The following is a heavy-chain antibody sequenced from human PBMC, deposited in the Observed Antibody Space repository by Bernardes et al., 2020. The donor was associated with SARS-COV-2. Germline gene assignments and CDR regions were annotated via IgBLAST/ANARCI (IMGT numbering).Heavy chain of an antibody. Sequence: GGSLRPSCSASGFSFVCYSASWFRQAPGKVLEWVSVISGNGDNTYYADCVKGRFTISRDNSKNTLYLQMNSLRAEDTAVYYCANRGLRVTYYYDSSGVNDALDVWGQGKMVTVSS. CDR1: GFSFVCYS. CDR3: ANRGLRVTYYYDSSGVNDALDV. J-gene: IGHJ3*01. D-gene: IGHD3-22*01. V-gene: IGHV3-23*01. CDR2: ISGNGDNT.